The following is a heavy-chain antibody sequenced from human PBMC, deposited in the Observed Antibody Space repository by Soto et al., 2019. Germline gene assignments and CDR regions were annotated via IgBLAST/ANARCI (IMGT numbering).Heavy chain of an antibody. V-gene: IGHV1-58*01. CDR3: AANLRTYGGNRPLLSY. Sequence: QMQLVQSGPEVKKPGTSVKVSCKASGFTFTSSAVQWVRQARGQRLEWIGWIVVGSGNKNYAQKLQERVTITRDMSTSTANMELSSLRSEDTAVYYCAANLRTYGGNRPLLSYWGQGTLVTVSS. CDR1: GFTFTSSA. J-gene: IGHJ4*02. CDR2: IVVGSGNK. D-gene: IGHD2-15*01.